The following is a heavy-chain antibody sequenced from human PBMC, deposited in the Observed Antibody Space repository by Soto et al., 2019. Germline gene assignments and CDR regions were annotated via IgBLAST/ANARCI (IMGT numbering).Heavy chain of an antibody. CDR2: IYDSGSP. CDR1: GGSISVYY. J-gene: IGHJ4*02. Sequence: PSETLSLTCTISGGSISVYYWSWIRQPPGQALEWIGYIYDSGSPYYNPSLRSRVIISADTSKNQISLKLTSATAADTAVYYCARGVGSSPPGYWGRGTLVTVSS. D-gene: IGHD1-26*01. CDR3: ARGVGSSPPGY. V-gene: IGHV4-59*01.